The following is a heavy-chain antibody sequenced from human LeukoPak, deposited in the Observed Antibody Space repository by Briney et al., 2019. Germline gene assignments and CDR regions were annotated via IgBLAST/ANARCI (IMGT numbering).Heavy chain of an antibody. CDR2: ISSNGGST. V-gene: IGHV3-64*01. CDR3: ARGHYDFWSGYYYDWFDP. CDR1: GFTFSSYA. D-gene: IGHD3-3*01. J-gene: IGHJ5*02. Sequence: GGSLRLSCAASGFTFSSYAVHWVRQAPGKGLEYVSAISSNGGSTYYANSVKGRFTISRDNSKNTLYLQMGSLRAEDMAVYYCARGHYDFWSGYYYDWFDPWGQGTLVTVSS.